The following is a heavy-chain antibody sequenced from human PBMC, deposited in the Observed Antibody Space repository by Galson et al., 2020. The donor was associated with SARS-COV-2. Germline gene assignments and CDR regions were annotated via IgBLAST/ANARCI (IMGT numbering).Heavy chain of an antibody. CDR2: ISSSSSYI. CDR3: ARDPFDSSGYYLDY. Sequence: GESLKISCAASGFTFSSYSMNWVRQAPGKGLEWVSSISSSSSYIYYADSVKGRFTISRDNAKNSLYLQMNSLRAEDTAVYYCARDPFDSSGYYLDYWGQGTLVTVSS. V-gene: IGHV3-21*01. CDR1: GFTFSSYS. D-gene: IGHD3-22*01. J-gene: IGHJ4*02.